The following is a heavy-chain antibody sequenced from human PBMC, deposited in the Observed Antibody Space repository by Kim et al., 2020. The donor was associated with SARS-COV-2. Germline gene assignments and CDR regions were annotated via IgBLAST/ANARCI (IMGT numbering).Heavy chain of an antibody. D-gene: IGHD3-22*01. CDR1: GFTFSSYG. CDR3: ARDATYYYDSSGYLGPGYYYYGMDV. Sequence: GGSLRLSCAASGFTFSSYGMHWVRQAPGKGLEWVAVIWYDGSNKYYADSVKGRFTISRDNSKNTLYLQMNSLRAEDTAVYYCARDATYYYDSSGYLGPGYYYYGMDVWGQGTTVTVSS. CDR2: IWYDGSNK. J-gene: IGHJ6*02. V-gene: IGHV3-33*01.